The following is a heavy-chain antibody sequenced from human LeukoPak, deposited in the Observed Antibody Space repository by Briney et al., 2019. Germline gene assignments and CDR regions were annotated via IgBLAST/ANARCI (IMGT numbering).Heavy chain of an antibody. CDR3: ARDKGRYVGHDCICDY. CDR1: RYTFTDYF. J-gene: IGHJ4*02. Sequence: ASVKDSCMASRYTFTDYFMYSVRPAPGQGGEWMGQINPKSSGRNYEQKCQGRVTMTRDTSISAAYIELSRLKSDDTAVYYCARDKGRYVGHDCICDYWGQGTLVTVSS. V-gene: IGHV1-2*06. CDR2: INPKSSGR. D-gene: IGHD5-12*01.